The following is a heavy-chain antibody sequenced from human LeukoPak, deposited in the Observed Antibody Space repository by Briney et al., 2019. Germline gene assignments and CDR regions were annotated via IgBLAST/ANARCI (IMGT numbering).Heavy chain of an antibody. V-gene: IGHV4-59*12. Sequence: KTSETLSLTCTVSGDSTSSYYWSWVRQPPGKGLEWIGYIYYSGSTNYNPSLKSRVTISVDTSKNQFSLKLSSVTAADTAVYYCARGLPPKRGYSYGYRDWGQGTLVTVSS. D-gene: IGHD5-18*01. CDR2: IYYSGST. J-gene: IGHJ4*02. CDR3: ARGLPPKRGYSYGYRD. CDR1: GDSTSSYY.